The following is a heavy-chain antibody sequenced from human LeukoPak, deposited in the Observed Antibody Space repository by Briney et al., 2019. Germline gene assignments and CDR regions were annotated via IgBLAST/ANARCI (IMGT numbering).Heavy chain of an antibody. D-gene: IGHD3-3*01. J-gene: IGHJ4*02. CDR2: IYYSGST. Sequence: SETLSLTCTVSGGSVSSGSYYWSWIRQPPGKGLEWIGYIYYSGSTNYNPSLKSRVTISVDTSKNQFSLKLSSVTAADTAVYYCASWYYDFWSGYKNFDCWGQGTLVTVSS. V-gene: IGHV4-61*01. CDR1: GGSVSSGSYY. CDR3: ASWYYDFWSGYKNFDC.